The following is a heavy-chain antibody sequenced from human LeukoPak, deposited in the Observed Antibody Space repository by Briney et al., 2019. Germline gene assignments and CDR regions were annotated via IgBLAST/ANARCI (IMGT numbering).Heavy chain of an antibody. V-gene: IGHV4-31*03. CDR3: ARDSLLHYGMDV. D-gene: IGHD1-26*01. CDR2: IYYSGST. CDR1: GGSISSGGYY. Sequence: PSQTLCLTCTVSGGSISSGGYYWSWIRQHPGKGLEWIGYIYYSGSTYYNPSLKSRVTISVDTSKNQFSLKLSSVTAADTAVYYCARDSLLHYGMDVWGQGTTVSVSS. J-gene: IGHJ6*02.